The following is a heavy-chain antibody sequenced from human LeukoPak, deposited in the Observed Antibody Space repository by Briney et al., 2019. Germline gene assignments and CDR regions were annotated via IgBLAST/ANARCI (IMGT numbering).Heavy chain of an antibody. D-gene: IGHD5-24*01. V-gene: IGHV1-69*04. Sequence: SVKVSCRASGGTFSSYAISWVRQAPGQGLEWMGRIIPIFGIANYAQKFQGRVTITADKSTSTAYMELSSLRSEDTAVYYCARGEMATIRDYYYYGMDVWGQGTTVTVS. CDR2: IIPIFGIA. CDR3: ARGEMATIRDYYYYGMDV. J-gene: IGHJ6*02. CDR1: GGTFSSYA.